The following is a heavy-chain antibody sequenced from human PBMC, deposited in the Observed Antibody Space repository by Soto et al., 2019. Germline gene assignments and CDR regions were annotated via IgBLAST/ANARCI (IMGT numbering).Heavy chain of an antibody. CDR2: IYHSGST. D-gene: IGHD2-2*01. J-gene: IGHJ5*02. CDR3: ARVSACCYPCRYNWFDP. Sequence: QVQLQESGPGLVKPSGTLSLTCAVSSGSLSSSNWWSWVRQPPGKGLEWIGEIYHSGSTNYNPSLTTRVPISVDKSKTQFSLKRSSVTAADTAAYYCARVSACCYPCRYNWFDPWGQGTLVTVSS. V-gene: IGHV4-4*02. CDR1: SGSLSSSNW.